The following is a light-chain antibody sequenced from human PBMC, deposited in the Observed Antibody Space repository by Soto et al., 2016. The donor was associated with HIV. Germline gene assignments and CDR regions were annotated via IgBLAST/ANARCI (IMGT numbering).Light chain of an antibody. CDR1: QSISTY. Sequence: DIQMTQSPSSLSASVGDRVTITCRASQSISTYLNWYQQKPGKAPKLLIYAASSLQSGVPSRFSGSGSGTDYTLTISSLQPEDFATYYCQQYYSTLWTFGQGTEVEIK. V-gene: IGKV1-39*01. CDR3: QQYYSTLWT. CDR2: AAS. J-gene: IGKJ1*01.